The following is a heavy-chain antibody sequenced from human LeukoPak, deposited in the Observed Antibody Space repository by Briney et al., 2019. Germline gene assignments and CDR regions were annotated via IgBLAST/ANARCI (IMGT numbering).Heavy chain of an antibody. J-gene: IGHJ6*02. V-gene: IGHV1-18*01. CDR3: ARDFPPVGATTVFTYYYYGMDV. Sequence: SSVRVSCKASGYTFTSSGISWVRQAPGQGLEWMGWINAYNVDTNYAQKLQGRVTMTTDTSTSTAYMELRSLRSDDTAVYYCARDFPPVGATTVFTYYYYGMDVWGQGTTVTVSS. CDR2: INAYNVDT. D-gene: IGHD1-26*01. CDR1: GYTFTSSG.